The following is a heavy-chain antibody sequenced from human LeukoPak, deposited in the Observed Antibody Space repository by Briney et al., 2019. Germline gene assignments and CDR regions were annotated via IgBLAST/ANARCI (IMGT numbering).Heavy chain of an antibody. CDR1: GGSLSSHY. D-gene: IGHD3-22*01. CDR3: ARDGRGYYYDRSGYYWGNWFDP. J-gene: IGHJ5*02. CDR2: IYYSGST. V-gene: IGHV4-59*11. Sequence: SETLSLTCTVSGGSLSSHYWSWVRGPPGKGLEGIGYIYYSGSTNYNPPLKSRVTISVDTSKNQFSLKLSSVTAADTAVYCCARDGRGYYYDRSGYYWGNWFDPWGQGTLVTVSS.